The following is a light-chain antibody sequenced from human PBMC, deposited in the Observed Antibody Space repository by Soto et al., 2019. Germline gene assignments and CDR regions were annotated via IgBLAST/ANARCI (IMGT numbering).Light chain of an antibody. Sequence: DIQMTQSPSTLSGSVGDRVTITCRASQTISNSLAWYQQKPGGAPKLLIYDASSLPSALPSRFSGRGSGTEFTLTISSLQPDDFATYYCQQYNSFSITFGQGTRLEIK. J-gene: IGKJ5*01. CDR3: QQYNSFSIT. CDR1: QTISNS. CDR2: DAS. V-gene: IGKV1-5*01.